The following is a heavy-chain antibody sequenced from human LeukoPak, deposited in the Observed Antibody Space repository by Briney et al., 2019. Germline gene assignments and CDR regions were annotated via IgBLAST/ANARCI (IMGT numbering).Heavy chain of an antibody. CDR2: IYPGDSDT. V-gene: IGHV5-51*01. D-gene: IGHD3-10*01. Sequence: GESLKISCKGSGYSFTSYWIGWVRQMPGKGLEWMGIIYPGDSDTRYSPSFQGQVTISADKSISTAYLRWSSLKASDTAMYYCARQITMVRGDPNDAFDIWGQGTMVTVSS. CDR1: GYSFTSYW. CDR3: ARQITMVRGDPNDAFDI. J-gene: IGHJ3*02.